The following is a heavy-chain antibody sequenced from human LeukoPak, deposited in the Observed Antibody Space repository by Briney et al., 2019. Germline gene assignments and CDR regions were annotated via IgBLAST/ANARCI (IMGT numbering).Heavy chain of an antibody. CDR2: ISSSSSTI. V-gene: IGHV3-48*02. CDR3: ARASFQRWLQLGGD. CDR1: GFTFSTYS. Sequence: GGSLRLSCTASGFTFSTYSMNWVRQAPGKGLEWVSYISSSSSTIYYADSVKGRFTIFRDNAKNSLYLQMSSLRDEDTAVYYCARASFQRWLQLGGDWGQGTLVTVSS. D-gene: IGHD5-24*01. J-gene: IGHJ4*02.